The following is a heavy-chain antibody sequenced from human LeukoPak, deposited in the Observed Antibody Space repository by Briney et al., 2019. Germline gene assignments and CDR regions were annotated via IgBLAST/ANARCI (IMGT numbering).Heavy chain of an antibody. CDR2: IHCSGST. V-gene: IGHV4-59*01. CDR3: ARDLGGISFDY. Sequence: PSETLSLTCTVSDSSISSYYWSWIRQPPGKGLEWIGSIHCSGSTNYYPSLRSRVNISLDTSTIQLSTNLSSVTAADTAVYYCARDLGGISFDYWGQGNLVTVSS. CDR1: DSSISSYY. J-gene: IGHJ4*02. D-gene: IGHD1-26*01.